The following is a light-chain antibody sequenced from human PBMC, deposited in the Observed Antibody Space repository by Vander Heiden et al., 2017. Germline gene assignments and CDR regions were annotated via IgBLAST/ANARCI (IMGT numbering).Light chain of an antibody. J-gene: IGKJ3*01. Sequence: IVLTQSPATLPSSPGERATLSCRASQSVSSYLAWYQQKPGQAPRLLIKDASNRATGMPARFSGSGSGTDFTLTISSLVPEDYAVYYCQQRSNWPPGAFGPGTKVDIK. CDR2: DAS. CDR1: QSVSSY. CDR3: QQRSNWPPGA. V-gene: IGKV3-11*01.